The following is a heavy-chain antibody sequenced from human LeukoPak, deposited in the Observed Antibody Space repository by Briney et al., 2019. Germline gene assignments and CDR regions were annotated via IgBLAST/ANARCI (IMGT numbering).Heavy chain of an antibody. CDR2: IYTSGST. J-gene: IGHJ3*02. V-gene: IGHV4-4*07. CDR3: ARDQYYGAFDI. CDR1: GGSISSYY. D-gene: IGHD3-16*01. Sequence: SETLSVTCTVSGGSISSYYWSWIRQPAGNGLEWVGRIYTSGSTNYNPSLKSRVTMSVDTSKNQFSLKLSSVTAADTAVYYCARDQYYGAFDIWGQGTMVTVSS.